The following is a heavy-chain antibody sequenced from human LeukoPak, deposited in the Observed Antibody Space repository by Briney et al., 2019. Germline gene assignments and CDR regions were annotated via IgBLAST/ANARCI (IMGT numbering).Heavy chain of an antibody. J-gene: IGHJ4*02. Sequence: GGSLRLSCAASGFIFNNYAIHWVRQAPGKGLEWVAVVSRDGIRKFYADFVDGRFTISRDISKNTVGLQMNSLRAGDSAVYYCATGKAVAGFFGYWGQGTLVTVSS. V-gene: IGHV3-30-3*01. D-gene: IGHD6-19*01. CDR2: VSRDGIRK. CDR3: ATGKAVAGFFGY. CDR1: GFIFNNYA.